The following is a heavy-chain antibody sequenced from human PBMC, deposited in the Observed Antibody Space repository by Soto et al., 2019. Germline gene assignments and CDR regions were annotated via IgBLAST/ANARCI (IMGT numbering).Heavy chain of an antibody. CDR2: IIPILGIA. Sequence: QVPLVQSGAEVTKHGSSVKVSCKASGGTFSSYTISWVRQAPGQGLEWMGSIIPILGIANYAQKFQARVTITADKSTSTAYMELSSLRSEDTAVYYCARPGANDGDYFDYWGRGTLVTVSS. CDR1: GGTFSSYT. D-gene: IGHD1-1*01. CDR3: ARPGANDGDYFDY. J-gene: IGHJ4*02. V-gene: IGHV1-69*02.